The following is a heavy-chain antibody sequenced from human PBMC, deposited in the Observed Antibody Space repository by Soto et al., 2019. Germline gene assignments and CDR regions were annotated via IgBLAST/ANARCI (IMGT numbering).Heavy chain of an antibody. CDR1: GFTFSSYS. D-gene: IGHD6-13*01. CDR2: ISSSSSTI. Sequence: GSLRLSCAASGFTFSSYSMNWVRQAPGKGLEWVSYISSSSSTIYYADSVKGRFTISRDDAKNSLYLQMNSLRAEDTAVYYCARHPERIAEIGWFDPWGQGTLVTVSS. V-gene: IGHV3-48*01. J-gene: IGHJ5*02. CDR3: ARHPERIAEIGWFDP.